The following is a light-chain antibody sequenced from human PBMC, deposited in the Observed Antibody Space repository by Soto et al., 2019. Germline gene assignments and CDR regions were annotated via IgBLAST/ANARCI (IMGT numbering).Light chain of an antibody. CDR2: GVS. CDR1: SSDVGSYNL. Sequence: QSVLTQPASVSGSPGQSITISCTGTSSDVGSYNLVSWYQQHPGKAPKLMIYGVSKRPSGVSNRFSGSKSGNTASLTISGLQAEDEAYYYGCSYARSSTFVFGTGTKVTVL. V-gene: IGLV2-23*02. CDR3: CSYARSSTFV. J-gene: IGLJ1*01.